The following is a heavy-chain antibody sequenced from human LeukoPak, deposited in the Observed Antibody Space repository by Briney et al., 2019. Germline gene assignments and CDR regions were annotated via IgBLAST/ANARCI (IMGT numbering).Heavy chain of an antibody. V-gene: IGHV3-43D*03. Sequence: GGSLRLSCAASGFTFDDYAMHWVRQAPGKGLEWVSLISWDGGSTYYADSVKGRFTISRDNSKNSLYLQMNSLRAEDTAVYYCARDISPEFDPWGQGTLVTVSS. CDR1: GFTFDDYA. D-gene: IGHD3-16*02. J-gene: IGHJ5*02. CDR2: ISWDGGST. CDR3: ARDISPEFDP.